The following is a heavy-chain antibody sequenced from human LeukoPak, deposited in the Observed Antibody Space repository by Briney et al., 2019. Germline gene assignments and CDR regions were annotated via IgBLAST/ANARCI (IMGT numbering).Heavy chain of an antibody. CDR1: GGSISSYY. J-gene: IGHJ5*02. V-gene: IGHV4-59*01. CDR2: IYYSGST. Sequence: PSETLSLTCTVSGGSISSYYWSWIRQPPGKGLEWIGYIYYSGSTNYNPSLKSRVTISVDTSKNQFSLKLSSVTAADTAAYYCARMYYDFWSGYYGWFDPWGQGTLVTVSS. D-gene: IGHD3-3*01. CDR3: ARMYYDFWSGYYGWFDP.